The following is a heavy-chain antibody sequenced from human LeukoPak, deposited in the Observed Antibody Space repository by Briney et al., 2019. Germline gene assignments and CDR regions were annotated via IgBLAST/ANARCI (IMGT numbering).Heavy chain of an antibody. CDR2: ISGSGGST. J-gene: IGHJ4*02. CDR3: AKEGSLYDFWSGYLDNLFDY. D-gene: IGHD3-3*01. V-gene: IGHV3-23*01. Sequence: GGSLRLSCAASGFTFSSYAMNWVRQAPGKGLEWVSAISGSGGSTYYADSVKGRFTISRDNSKDTLYLQMNSLRAEDTAVYYCAKEGSLYDFWSGYLDNLFDYWGQGTLVTVSS. CDR1: GFTFSSYA.